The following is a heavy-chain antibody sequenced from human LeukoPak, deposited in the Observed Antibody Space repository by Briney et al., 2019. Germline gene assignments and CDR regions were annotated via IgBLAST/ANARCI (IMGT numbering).Heavy chain of an antibody. V-gene: IGHV3-53*01. D-gene: IGHD3-22*01. CDR3: ARRAGDYSHPYDY. Sequence: PGGSLRLSCTVSGFTVSSNSMSWVRQAPWKGVEWVSFIYSGGNTHYSDSVKGRFPLSRDNSKTTLYLQMNTLRAEDTAVYYCARRAGDYSHPYDYWGPGTLVTVSS. J-gene: IGHJ4*02. CDR1: GFTVSSNS. CDR2: IYSGGNT.